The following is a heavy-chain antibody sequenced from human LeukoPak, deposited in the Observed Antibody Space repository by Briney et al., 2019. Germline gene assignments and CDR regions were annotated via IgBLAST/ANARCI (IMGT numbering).Heavy chain of an antibody. CDR3: ARGVDYYDSSGYPEYFQH. Sequence: ASVKVSCKASGYTFTSYGISWVRQAPGQGLEWMGWISAYNGNTNYAQKLQGRVTMTTDTSTSTAYMELRSLRSEDTAVYYCARGVDYYDSSGYPEYFQHWGQGTLVTVSS. J-gene: IGHJ1*01. D-gene: IGHD3-22*01. V-gene: IGHV1-18*01. CDR2: ISAYNGNT. CDR1: GYTFTSYG.